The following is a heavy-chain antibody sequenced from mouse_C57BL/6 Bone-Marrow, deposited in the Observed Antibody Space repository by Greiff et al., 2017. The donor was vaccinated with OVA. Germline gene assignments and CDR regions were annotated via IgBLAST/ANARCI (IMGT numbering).Heavy chain of an antibody. V-gene: IGHV2-2*01. J-gene: IGHJ1*03. CDR3: AGSYGNSWYFDV. CDR1: GFSLTSYG. Sequence: QVQLQQSGPGLVQPSQSLSITCTVSGFSLTSYGVHWVRQSPGKGLEWLGVIWSGGSTDYNAAFISRLSISKDNSKSQVFFKMNSLQADDTAIYYCAGSYGNSWYFDVWGTGTTVTVSS. CDR2: IWSGGST. D-gene: IGHD2-1*01.